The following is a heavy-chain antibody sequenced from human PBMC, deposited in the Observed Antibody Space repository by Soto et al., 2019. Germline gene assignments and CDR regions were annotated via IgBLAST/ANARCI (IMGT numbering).Heavy chain of an antibody. J-gene: IGHJ4*02. Sequence: SETLSLTCTVSGGSVSSYYWTWIRQPPGKGLECIGYLHSSGSTSYNPPLTSRVTISKDTSKNEVSLKLTSVTAADTAVYYCARGHLGITTPGSPYDFHHWCQRTLVTGSS. CDR1: GGSVSSYY. CDR3: ARGHLGITTPGSPYDFHH. CDR2: LHSSGST. D-gene: IGHD1-20*01. V-gene: IGHV4-59*02.